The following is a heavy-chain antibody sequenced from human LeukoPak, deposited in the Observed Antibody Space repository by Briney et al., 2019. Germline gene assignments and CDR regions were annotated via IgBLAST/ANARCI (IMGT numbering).Heavy chain of an antibody. Sequence: PGGSLRLSCAASGFTFSSYAMSWVRRAPGKGLEWVSAINDSGGNTYHAGSVKGRFTIYRDNSKNTLYLQMNSLRAEDTAVYYCAKGSSDGRPYYFDYWGQGTLVTISS. CDR2: INDSGGNT. CDR3: AKGSSDGRPYYFDY. D-gene: IGHD5-24*01. V-gene: IGHV3-23*01. CDR1: GFTFSSYA. J-gene: IGHJ4*02.